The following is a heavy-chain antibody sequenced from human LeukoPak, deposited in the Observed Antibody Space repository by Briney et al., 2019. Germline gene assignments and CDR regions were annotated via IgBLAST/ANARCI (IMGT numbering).Heavy chain of an antibody. Sequence: PGGSLRLSCAASGFTFSSYGMHWVRQAPGKGLEWVAVIWYDGSNKYYADSVKGRFTISRDNAKNSLYLQMNSLRAEDTAVYYCARDTAVAGTSMDYWGQGTLVTVSS. CDR3: ARDTAVAGTSMDY. J-gene: IGHJ4*02. CDR2: IWYDGSNK. D-gene: IGHD6-19*01. V-gene: IGHV3-33*01. CDR1: GFTFSSYG.